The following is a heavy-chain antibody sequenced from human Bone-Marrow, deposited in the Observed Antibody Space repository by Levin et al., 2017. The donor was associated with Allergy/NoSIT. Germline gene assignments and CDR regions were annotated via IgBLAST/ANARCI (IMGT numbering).Heavy chain of an antibody. J-gene: IGHJ4*02. CDR3: ARERDYGDSHEIDY. Sequence: LRLSCTVSGGSITSGEYYWSWIRQAPGKGLEWVGYIYYSGDTYYNPSLKSRLRISVATSGSQFSLRLRSVTAADTAVYYCARERDYGDSHEIDYWGQGTLVTVSS. D-gene: IGHD4-17*01. CDR1: GGSITSGEYY. CDR2: IYYSGDT. V-gene: IGHV4-31*03.